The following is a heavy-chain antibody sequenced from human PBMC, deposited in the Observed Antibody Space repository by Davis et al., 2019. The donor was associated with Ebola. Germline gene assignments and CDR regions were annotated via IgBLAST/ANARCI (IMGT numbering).Heavy chain of an antibody. CDR2: ISAYNGNT. Sequence: ASVKVSCKASGYTFTGYYMHWVRQAPGQGLEWMGWISAYNGNTNYAQKLQGRVTMTTDTSTSTAYMELRSLRSDDTDVYYCARVWGSYYYYYYMDVWGKGTTVTVSS. CDR3: ARVWGSYYYYYYMDV. J-gene: IGHJ6*03. D-gene: IGHD3-16*01. V-gene: IGHV1-18*04. CDR1: GYTFTGYY.